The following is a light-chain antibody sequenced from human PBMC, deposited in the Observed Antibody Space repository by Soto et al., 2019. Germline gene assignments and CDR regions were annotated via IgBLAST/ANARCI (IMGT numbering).Light chain of an antibody. Sequence: QSALTQPASVSGSPGQSITISCTGTSSDVGAYNYVSWYQQHPGKAPKLLIYDVSIRPSGASNRFSGSKSGNTASLTISGLQPEDEADYYCNSYTTSSTVVFGGGTKVTVL. CDR2: DVS. CDR3: NSYTTSSTVV. V-gene: IGLV2-14*03. CDR1: SSDVGAYNY. J-gene: IGLJ2*01.